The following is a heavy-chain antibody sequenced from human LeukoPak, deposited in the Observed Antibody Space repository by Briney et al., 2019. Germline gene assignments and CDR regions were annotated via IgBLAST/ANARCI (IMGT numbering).Heavy chain of an antibody. J-gene: IGHJ4*02. V-gene: IGHV3-30*19. D-gene: IGHD2-8*01. CDR2: ISYDGSNK. CDR1: GFIFSSYG. CDR3: ARDIDQMVTPDY. Sequence: GGSLRLSCAASGFIFSSYGMHWVRQAPGKGLEWVAVISYDGSNKYYADSVKGRFTISRDNSKNTLYLQMNSLRAEDTAVYYCARDIDQMVTPDYWGQGTLVTVSS.